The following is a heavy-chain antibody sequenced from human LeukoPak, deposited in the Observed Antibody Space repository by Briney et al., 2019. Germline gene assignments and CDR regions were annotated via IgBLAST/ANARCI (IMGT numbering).Heavy chain of an antibody. J-gene: IGHJ6*03. CDR3: ARRSNDYDFWSGPRGGYYYYMDV. V-gene: IGHV4-39*01. CDR1: GGSISSSSYC. D-gene: IGHD3-3*01. CDR2: IYYSGST. Sequence: SETLSLTCIVSGGSISSSSYCWGWIRQPPGKGLEWIGSIYYSGSTYYNPSLKSRVTISVDTSKNQFSLKLSSVTAADTAVYYCARRSNDYDFWSGPRGGYYYYMDVWGKGTTVTVSS.